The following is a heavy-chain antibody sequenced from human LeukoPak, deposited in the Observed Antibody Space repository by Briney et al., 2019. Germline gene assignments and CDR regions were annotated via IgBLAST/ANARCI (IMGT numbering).Heavy chain of an antibody. CDR3: AREDHDTAMDH. Sequence: GSLRLSCAASGFTFSSSAMSWVRQPPGKGLEWIGEINHSGSTNYNPSLKSRVTISVDTSKNQFSLKLSSVTAADTAVYYCAREDHDTAMDHWGQGTLVTVSS. D-gene: IGHD5-18*01. CDR1: GFTFSSSA. J-gene: IGHJ4*02. CDR2: INHSGST. V-gene: IGHV4-34*01.